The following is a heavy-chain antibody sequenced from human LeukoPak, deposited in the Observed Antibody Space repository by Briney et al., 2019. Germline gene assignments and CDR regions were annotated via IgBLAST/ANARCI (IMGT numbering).Heavy chain of an antibody. CDR1: GYTFTSYY. D-gene: IGHD5-18*01. CDR3: ARDITPYTAMDY. V-gene: IGHV1-2*02. J-gene: IGHJ4*02. Sequence: ASVKVSCKASGYTFTSYYMHWVRQAPGQGLEWMGWINPNSGGTNYAQKFQGRVTMTRDTSISTAYMELSRLRSDDTAVYYCARDITPYTAMDYWGQGTLVTVSS. CDR2: INPNSGGT.